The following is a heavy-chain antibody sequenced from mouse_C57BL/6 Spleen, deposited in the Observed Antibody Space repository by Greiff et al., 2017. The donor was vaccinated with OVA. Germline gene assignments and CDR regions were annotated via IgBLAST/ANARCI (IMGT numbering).Heavy chain of an antibody. V-gene: IGHV1-82*01. Sequence: VQLQESGPELVKPGASVKISCKASGYAFSSSWMNWVKQRPGKGLEWIGRIYPGDGDTNYNGKFKGKATLTADKSSSTAYMQLSSLTSEDSAVYFCARWAKGGWYFDVWGTGTTVTVSS. CDR2: IYPGDGDT. CDR3: ARWAKGGWYFDV. J-gene: IGHJ1*03. CDR1: GYAFSSSW.